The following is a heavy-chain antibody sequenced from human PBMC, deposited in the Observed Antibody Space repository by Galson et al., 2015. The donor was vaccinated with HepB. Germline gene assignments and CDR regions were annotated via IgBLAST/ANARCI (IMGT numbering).Heavy chain of an antibody. CDR3: ARDYSDAFDI. V-gene: IGHV5-51*01. CDR1: GYTFSSYW. J-gene: IGHJ3*02. CDR2: INPGNSDT. D-gene: IGHD3-10*01. Sequence: QSGAEVKKPGESLKISCKGSGYTFSSYWIGWVRQMPGKGLEWMGIINPGNSDTRYSPPFQGHVTLSADTSISTAYLQWSSLKASDTAIYYCARDYSDAFDIWGRGTLVTVSS.